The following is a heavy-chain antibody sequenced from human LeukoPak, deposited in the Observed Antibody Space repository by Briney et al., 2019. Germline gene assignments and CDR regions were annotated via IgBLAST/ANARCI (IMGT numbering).Heavy chain of an antibody. Sequence: PSETLSLTCTVSGGSISSYYWSWIRQPAGKGLEWIGRIYTSGSTNYNPSLKSRVTMSVDTSKNQFSLKLSSVTAADTAVYYCAPRGDIEHSYGFGKWFDPWGQGTLVTVSS. J-gene: IGHJ5*02. D-gene: IGHD5-18*01. V-gene: IGHV4-4*07. CDR2: IYTSGST. CDR1: GGSISSYY. CDR3: APRGDIEHSYGFGKWFDP.